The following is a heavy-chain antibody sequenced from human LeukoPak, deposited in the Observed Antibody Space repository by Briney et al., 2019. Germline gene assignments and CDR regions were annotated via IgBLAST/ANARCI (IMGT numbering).Heavy chain of an antibody. CDR1: GASIGGSNYY. Sequence: PSETLSLTCTVSGASIGGSNYYWGWVRQPPGKGLEWIGYIYYSGSTNYNPSLKSRVTISVDTSKNQFSLKLSSVTAADTAVYYCARAERGYSYGYGYYYYYMDVWGKGTTVTVSS. J-gene: IGHJ6*03. CDR2: IYYSGST. D-gene: IGHD5-18*01. CDR3: ARAERGYSYGYGYYYYYMDV. V-gene: IGHV4-61*05.